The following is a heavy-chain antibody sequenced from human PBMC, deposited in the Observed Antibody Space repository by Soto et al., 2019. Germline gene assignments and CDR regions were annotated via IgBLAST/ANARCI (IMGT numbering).Heavy chain of an antibody. CDR2: ISSSSSYI. CDR3: ARGRGEGYTIDY. J-gene: IGHJ4*02. Sequence: EVQLVESGGGLVKPGGSLRLSCAASGFTFSSYSMNWVRQAPGKGLEWVSSISSSSSYIYYADSVKGRFTISRDNAKNSLYLQMNSLRAEDTAVYYCARGRGEGYTIDYWGQGTLVTVSS. V-gene: IGHV3-21*01. D-gene: IGHD5-12*01. CDR1: GFTFSSYS.